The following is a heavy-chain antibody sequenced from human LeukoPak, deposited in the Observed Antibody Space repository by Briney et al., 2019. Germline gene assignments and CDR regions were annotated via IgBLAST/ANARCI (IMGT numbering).Heavy chain of an antibody. Sequence: GGSLRLSCAASGFTFSSYAMSWVRQAPGRGLEWVSAISGSGGSTYYADSVKGRFTISRDNSKNTLYLQMNSLRAEGTAVYYCAKGMATGKQYYSYYYGMDVWGQGTTVTVSS. CDR3: AKGMATGKQYYSYYYGMDV. J-gene: IGHJ6*02. D-gene: IGHD5-24*01. V-gene: IGHV3-23*01. CDR1: GFTFSSYA. CDR2: ISGSGGST.